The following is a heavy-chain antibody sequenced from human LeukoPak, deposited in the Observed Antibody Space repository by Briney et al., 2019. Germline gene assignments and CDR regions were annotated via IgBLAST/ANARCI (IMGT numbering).Heavy chain of an antibody. CDR2: MNPNSGCT. Sequence: ASVKVSCKASGYTLTAYYMHWVRQAPGQGLEWMGWMNPNSGCTKYAQKFQGRVTMTRDTSISTAYMELSRLRSDDTAMYYCARDKLGLGELSLYDQWGQGTLVTVFS. CDR1: GYTLTAYY. CDR3: ARDKLGLGELSLYDQ. D-gene: IGHD3-16*02. J-gene: IGHJ5*02. V-gene: IGHV1-2*02.